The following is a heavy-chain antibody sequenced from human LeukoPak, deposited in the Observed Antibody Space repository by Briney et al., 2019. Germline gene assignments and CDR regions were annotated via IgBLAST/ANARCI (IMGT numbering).Heavy chain of an antibody. CDR3: ARTHSSGWYLGY. D-gene: IGHD6-19*01. CDR2: TYYRSKWYN. Sequence: SQTFSLTCAISGNSFSSYRAAWNWIRQSPSRGLESMGRTYYRSKWYNDYAVSVKSRITINPDTSKSQFSLQLNSVTPEDTAVYYCARTHSSGWYLGYWGQGTLVTVSS. J-gene: IGHJ4*02. CDR1: GNSFSSYRAA. V-gene: IGHV6-1*01.